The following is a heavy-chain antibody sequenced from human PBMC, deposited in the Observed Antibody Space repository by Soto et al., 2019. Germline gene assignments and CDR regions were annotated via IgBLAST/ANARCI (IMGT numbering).Heavy chain of an antibody. CDR3: ARDLGSYYGGGYYYGMDV. D-gene: IGHD1-26*01. CDR1: GFTFSSYG. Sequence: QVQLVESGGGVVQPGRSLRLSCAASGFTFSSYGMHWVRQAPGKGLEWVAVIWYDGSNKYYADSVKGRFTISRDNSKNTLYLPMNSLRAEDTAVYYCARDLGSYYGGGYYYGMDVWCQGTTVTVSS. CDR2: IWYDGSNK. J-gene: IGHJ6*02. V-gene: IGHV3-33*01.